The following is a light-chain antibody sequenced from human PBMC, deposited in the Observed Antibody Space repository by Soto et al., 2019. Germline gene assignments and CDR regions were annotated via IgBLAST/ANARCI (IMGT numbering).Light chain of an antibody. V-gene: IGKV3-15*01. CDR2: GAS. CDR3: QQYYNWPRT. Sequence: EIVMSQSPATLSVSPGEGATLSCRASQGIGDTLAWYQQKPGQTPRLLIYGASTGATGLPARFSGSGSGTEFTLTINSLQAEDCAVYYCQQYYNWPRTFGQGTRLEI. CDR1: QGIGDT. J-gene: IGKJ5*01.